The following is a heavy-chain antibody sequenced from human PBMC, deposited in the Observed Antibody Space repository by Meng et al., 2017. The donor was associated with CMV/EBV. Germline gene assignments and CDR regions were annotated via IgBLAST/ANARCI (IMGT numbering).Heavy chain of an antibody. Sequence: GESLKISCAVSGFTFSNYWMSWVRQAPGKGLEWVANIKQDGSEKYYVDSVKGRFTISRDNAKNSLYLQMNNLRAGDTAVYYCARGGYYDFWSGYLSSRAYNWFDPWGQGTLVTVSS. D-gene: IGHD3-3*01. CDR1: GFTFSNYW. CDR3: ARGGYYDFWSGYLSSRAYNWFDP. CDR2: IKQDGSEK. V-gene: IGHV3-7*03. J-gene: IGHJ5*02.